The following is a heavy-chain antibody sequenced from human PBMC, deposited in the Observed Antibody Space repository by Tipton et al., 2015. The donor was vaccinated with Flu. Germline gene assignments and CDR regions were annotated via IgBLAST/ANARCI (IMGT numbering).Heavy chain of an antibody. CDR2: ISSSGKTI. V-gene: IGHV3-48*03. CDR3: ATLTGDDS. Sequence: SLRLSCAASGFTFSSYEMNWVRQAPGKGLEWVSYISSSGKTISYADSVRGRFTISRDNTKKSLYLPLSSLRADNTAIYYCATLTGDDSWSQGIMVTVSS. J-gene: IGHJ4*02. CDR1: GFTFSSYE. D-gene: IGHD7-27*01.